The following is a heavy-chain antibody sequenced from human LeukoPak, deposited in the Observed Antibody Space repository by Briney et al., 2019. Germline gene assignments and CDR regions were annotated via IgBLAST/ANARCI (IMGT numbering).Heavy chain of an antibody. CDR2: ISSSSSYI. Sequence: GGSLRLSCAASGFTFSSYSMNWVRQAPGKGLEWVSSISSSSSYIYYADSVKGRFTISRDNAKNSLYLQMNSLRAEDTAVYYCARDKGTISRVFDYWGQGTLVTVSS. CDR3: ARDKGTISRVFDY. CDR1: GFTFSSYS. D-gene: IGHD5-24*01. J-gene: IGHJ4*02. V-gene: IGHV3-21*01.